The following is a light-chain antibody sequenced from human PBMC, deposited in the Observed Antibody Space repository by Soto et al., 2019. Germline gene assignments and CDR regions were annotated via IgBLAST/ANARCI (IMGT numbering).Light chain of an antibody. CDR2: EVS. V-gene: IGLV2-14*01. CDR3: GSYTSTDTPFD. Sequence: QSPLAQPSSVSGSPGQSITISCTGTSTDVGGYNYVSWYQHHPGKGPKLIIYEVSNRPSGVSDRFSGSKSGNKASLIISNLEAEDESDYYCGSYTSTDTPFDFGTGTKATVL. CDR1: STDVGGYNY. J-gene: IGLJ1*01.